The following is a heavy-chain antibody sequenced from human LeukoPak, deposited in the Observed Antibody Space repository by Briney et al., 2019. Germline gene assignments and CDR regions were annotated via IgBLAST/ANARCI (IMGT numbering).Heavy chain of an antibody. D-gene: IGHD3-22*01. Sequence: GGSLRLSCVASGFTFSSYAMSWVRQAPGKGLEWVSLISTSSRTHYADSMKGRFTISRDNSRNTLYLQINSLRAEDTAVYYCAKDLDSTGSWPPEYFQHWGQGSLVTVS. J-gene: IGHJ1*01. CDR3: AKDLDSTGSWPPEYFQH. CDR1: GFTFSSYA. CDR2: ISTSSRT. V-gene: IGHV3-23*01.